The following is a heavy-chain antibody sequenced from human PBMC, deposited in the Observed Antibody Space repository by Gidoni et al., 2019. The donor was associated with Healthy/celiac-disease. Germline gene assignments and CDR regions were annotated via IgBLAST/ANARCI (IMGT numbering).Heavy chain of an antibody. CDR1: GFTFSSYA. D-gene: IGHD3-10*01. J-gene: IGHJ4*02. CDR2: ISYDGSNK. Sequence: QVQLVESGGGVVQPGRSLRLSCAASGFTFSSYALHWVRPAPGKGLEWLAVISYDGSNKYYADSVKGRFTISRDNSKNTLYLQMNSLRAEDTAVYYCARDGYMGQLEEWSGSLDFDYWGQGTLVTVSS. CDR3: ARDGYMGQLEEWSGSLDFDY. V-gene: IGHV3-30-3*01.